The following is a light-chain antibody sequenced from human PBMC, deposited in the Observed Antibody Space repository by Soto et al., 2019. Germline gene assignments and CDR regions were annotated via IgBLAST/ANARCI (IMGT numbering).Light chain of an antibody. CDR1: QSLLHSNGYNY. V-gene: IGKV2-28*01. CDR2: LGS. CDR3: MQALHTRRT. Sequence: DIVMTQSPLSLPVTPGEPASISCRSSQSLLHSNGYNYLDWYLQKPGQSPQLLIYLGSNRASGVPDRFSGSGSGTDFTLKISRGEAEDVGVYYCMQALHTRRTFGGGTKVEIK. J-gene: IGKJ4*01.